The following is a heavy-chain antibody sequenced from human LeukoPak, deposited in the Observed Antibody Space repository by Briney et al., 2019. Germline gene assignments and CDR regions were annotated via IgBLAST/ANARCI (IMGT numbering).Heavy chain of an antibody. CDR1: GFTFSSYV. V-gene: IGHV3-23*01. CDR3: AKGSTEAVN. Sequence: GGSLRLSCAASGFTFSSYVMTWVRQAPGKGLEWVSSISGSGGSTYYADTVKGRFTISRDNSKDTLSLQMNSLRAEDTAIYYCAKGSTEAVNWGQGTQVTVSS. D-gene: IGHD4-17*01. CDR2: ISGSGGST. J-gene: IGHJ4*02.